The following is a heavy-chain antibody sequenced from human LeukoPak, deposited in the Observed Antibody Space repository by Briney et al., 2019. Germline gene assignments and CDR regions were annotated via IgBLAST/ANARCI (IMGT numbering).Heavy chain of an antibody. Sequence: GGSLRLSCAASGLIFSSYAMSWVRQAPGKGLEWVSSISSSSAHIFYADSVKGRFSISRDNAKNSLYLQMNSLRVEDTAVYYCTSRYCTTTNCYSFDNWGQGTMVTVSS. D-gene: IGHD2-2*01. CDR2: ISSSSAHI. CDR1: GLIFSSYA. J-gene: IGHJ3*02. CDR3: TSRYCTTTNCYSFDN. V-gene: IGHV3-21*01.